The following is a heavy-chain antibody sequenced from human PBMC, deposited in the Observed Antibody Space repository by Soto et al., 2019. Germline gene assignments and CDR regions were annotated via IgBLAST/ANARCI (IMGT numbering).Heavy chain of an antibody. CDR2: ISGSGRST. D-gene: IGHD1-26*01. V-gene: IGHV3-23*01. Sequence: EVQLLESGGDLVQPGGSLRLSCAASGFTFRSYAMTWVRQAPGKGLEWVSAISGSGRSTYYVDSVKGRFTISRDNAKNTLFLQMNGLRAEDTAVYYCAKDSPFSASYKEEAFDIWGQGTLVTVSP. J-gene: IGHJ3*02. CDR1: GFTFRSYA. CDR3: AKDSPFSASYKEEAFDI.